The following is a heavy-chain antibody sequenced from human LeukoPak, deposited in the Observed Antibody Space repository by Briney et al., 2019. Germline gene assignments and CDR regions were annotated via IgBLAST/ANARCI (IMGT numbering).Heavy chain of an antibody. V-gene: IGHV1-46*01. CDR3: ARVGGQWLVPASPVSQDDSDI. D-gene: IGHD6-19*01. J-gene: IGHJ3*02. Sequence: GASVKVSCKASGYTFSNYYMHWVRQAPGQGLEWMGIINPSDGSIAYAQKFQGRVTMTRDTSTSIVYMELSSLRSDDTAVYYCARVGGQWLVPASPVSQDDSDIWGQGTMVTVSS. CDR2: INPSDGSI. CDR1: GYTFSNYY.